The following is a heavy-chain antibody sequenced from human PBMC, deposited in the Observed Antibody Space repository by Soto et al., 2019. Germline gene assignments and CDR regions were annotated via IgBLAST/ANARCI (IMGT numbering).Heavy chain of an antibody. D-gene: IGHD3-9*01. J-gene: IGHJ6*02. V-gene: IGHV3-30*18. CDR3: AKEGHHYEILTGYRSYYGMDV. CDR1: GFTFSSYG. Sequence: QVQLVESGGDVVQPGRSLRLSCAASGFTFSSYGMHWVRQAPGKGLEWVAVISYDGSNKYYADSVKGRFTISRDNSKNTLYLQMNSLRAEDTAVYYCAKEGHHYEILTGYRSYYGMDVWGQGTTVTVSS. CDR2: ISYDGSNK.